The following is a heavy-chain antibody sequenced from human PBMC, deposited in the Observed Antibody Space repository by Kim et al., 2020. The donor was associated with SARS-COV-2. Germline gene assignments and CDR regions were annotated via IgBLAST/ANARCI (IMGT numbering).Heavy chain of an antibody. Sequence: LKSRVTISVDTSKNQFSLKLSSVTAADTAVYYCASAGDSSGYSAYDAFDIWGQGTMVTVSS. CDR3: ASAGDSSGYSAYDAFDI. J-gene: IGHJ3*02. V-gene: IGHV4-30-2*04. D-gene: IGHD3-22*01.